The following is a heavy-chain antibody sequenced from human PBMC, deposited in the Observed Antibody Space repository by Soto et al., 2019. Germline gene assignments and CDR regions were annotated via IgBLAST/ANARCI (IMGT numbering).Heavy chain of an antibody. D-gene: IGHD6-19*01. J-gene: IGHJ4*02. V-gene: IGHV1-69*13. CDR3: ARFGSGWCRAFDY. CDR2: IIPIFGTA. CDR1: GGTFSSYA. Sequence: GASVKVSCKASGGTFSSYAISWVRQAPGQGLEWMGGIIPIFGTANYAQKFQGRVTITADESTSTAYMELSSLRSEDTAVYYCARFGSGWCRAFDYWGQGTLDTVSS.